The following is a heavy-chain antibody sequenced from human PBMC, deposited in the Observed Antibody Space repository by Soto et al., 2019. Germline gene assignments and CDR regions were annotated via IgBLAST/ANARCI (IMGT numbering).Heavy chain of an antibody. CDR1: GGTFSSYA. CDR2: IIPIFGTA. D-gene: IGHD3-22*01. Sequence: SVKVSCKASGGTFSSYAMSWVLQAPGQGLEWMGGIIPIFGTANYAQKFQGRVTITADESTSTAYMELSSLRSEDTAVYYCARFGYDSSGYYSYYFDYWGQGTLVTVSS. J-gene: IGHJ4*02. CDR3: ARFGYDSSGYYSYYFDY. V-gene: IGHV1-69*13.